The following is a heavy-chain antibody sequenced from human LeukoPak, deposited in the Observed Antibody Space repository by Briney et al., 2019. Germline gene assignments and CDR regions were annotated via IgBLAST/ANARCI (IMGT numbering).Heavy chain of an antibody. Sequence: SLRPSSIGSGSTLGEFAVSWDRLAPGKVMGWESFIRCIGYGGTAEYAASVSRRFTISRHDSKRIGYLQMNGLTTEDTALYYCTRGDLGTAYPGDYFDNWGQGTLVTV. CDR3: TRGDLGTAYPGDYFDN. CDR2: IRCIGYGGTA. V-gene: IGHV3-49*04. CDR1: GSTLGEFA. J-gene: IGHJ4*02. D-gene: IGHD3/OR15-3a*01.